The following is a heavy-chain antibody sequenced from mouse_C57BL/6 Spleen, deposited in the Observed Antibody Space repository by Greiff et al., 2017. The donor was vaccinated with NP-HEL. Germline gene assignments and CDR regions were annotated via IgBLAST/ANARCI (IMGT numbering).Heavy chain of an antibody. D-gene: IGHD2-2*01. J-gene: IGHJ2*01. Sequence: QVHVKQSGAELVRPGASVTLSCKASGYTFTDYEMHWVKQTPVHGLEWIGAIDPETGGTAYNQKFKGKAILTADKSSSTAYMELRSLTSEDSAVYYCTRRGVTYYFDYWGQGTTLTVSS. CDR3: TRRGVTYYFDY. CDR1: GYTFTDYE. CDR2: IDPETGGT. V-gene: IGHV1-15*01.